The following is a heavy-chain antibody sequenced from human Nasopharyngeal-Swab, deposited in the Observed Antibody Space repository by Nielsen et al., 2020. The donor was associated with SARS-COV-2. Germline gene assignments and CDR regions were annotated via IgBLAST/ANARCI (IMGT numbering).Heavy chain of an antibody. CDR1: GYTFTGYG. V-gene: IGHV1-18*01. D-gene: IGHD6-13*01. J-gene: IGHJ3*01. CDR2: IRMYNGKT. Sequence: ASVKVSCKASGYTFTGYGMSWVRQAPGRGLEWMGWIRMYNGKTHYAQKFQGRVTMSTDTSTNTAHMEPKSLTSDDTAVYFCARDRSLLPAANDALGVWGQGTTVTISS. CDR3: ARDRSLLPAANDALGV.